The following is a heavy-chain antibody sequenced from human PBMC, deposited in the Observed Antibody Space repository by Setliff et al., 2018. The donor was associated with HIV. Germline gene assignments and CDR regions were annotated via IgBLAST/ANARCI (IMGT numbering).Heavy chain of an antibody. CDR2: INPNMGDT. Sequence: ASVKVSCKASGYKFTGHHIQWMRQAPGQGLEGMGRINPNMGDTQYAQKFQGRIIMTRDTSINTVYMELSSLTSDDTALYYCARQDIPTGYYLFDYWGQGTQVTVSS. D-gene: IGHD3-9*01. J-gene: IGHJ4*02. CDR3: ARQDIPTGYYLFDY. V-gene: IGHV1-2*06. CDR1: GYKFTGHH.